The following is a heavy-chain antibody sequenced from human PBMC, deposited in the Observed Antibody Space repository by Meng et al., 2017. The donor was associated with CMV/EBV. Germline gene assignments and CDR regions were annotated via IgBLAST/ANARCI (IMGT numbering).Heavy chain of an antibody. CDR1: GITVSSDG. CDR2: IKQDGSEK. Sequence: GITVSSDGRSWVSQETGKGLEWVANIKQDGSEKYYVDSVKGRFTISRDNAKNSLYLQMNSLRAEDTAVYYCAREGWRAAASGRFDPWGQGTLVTVSS. J-gene: IGHJ5*02. CDR3: AREGWRAAASGRFDP. V-gene: IGHV3-7*03. D-gene: IGHD6-13*01.